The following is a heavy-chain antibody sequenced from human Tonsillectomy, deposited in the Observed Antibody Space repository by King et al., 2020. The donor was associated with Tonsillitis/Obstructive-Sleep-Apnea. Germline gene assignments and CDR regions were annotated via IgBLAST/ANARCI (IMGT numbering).Heavy chain of an antibody. J-gene: IGHJ6*03. CDR2: IYYSGST. CDR1: GGSISGHY. CDR3: ATFSYYYYYMDV. V-gene: IGHV4-59*11. Sequence: QLQESGPGLVKPSETLSLTCTVSGGSISGHYWSWIRQPPGKGLEWIGNIYYSGSTNYNPSLESRVTISVDTSKNQFSLKLSSVTAADTAVYYCATFSYYYYYMDVWGKGTTVTVSS.